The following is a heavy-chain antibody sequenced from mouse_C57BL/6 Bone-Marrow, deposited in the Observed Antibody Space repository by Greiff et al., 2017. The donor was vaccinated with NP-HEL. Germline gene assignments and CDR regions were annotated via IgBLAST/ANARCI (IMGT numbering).Heavy chain of an antibody. V-gene: IGHV1-50*01. CDR1: GYTLTPYR. D-gene: IGHD1-1*01. CDR3: ARKAYYGRSYEFAY. J-gene: IGHJ3*01. CDR2: IDPSDSYT. Sequence: QVQLQQPGAELVKPGASVKLSCKASGYTLTPYRMQWGKQRPVPGLEWVGEIDPSDSYTNYNQKFKGKATLTVDTSASTANMQLSSLTSEDSAVYYCARKAYYGRSYEFAYWGQGTLVTVSA.